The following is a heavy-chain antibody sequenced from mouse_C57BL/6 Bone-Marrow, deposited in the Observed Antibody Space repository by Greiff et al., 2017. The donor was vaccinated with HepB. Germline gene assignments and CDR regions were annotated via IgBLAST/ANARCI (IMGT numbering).Heavy chain of an antibody. D-gene: IGHD2-3*01. Sequence: EVKLVESGGGLVKPGGSLKLSCAASGFTFSSYAMSWVRQTPEKRLEWVATISDGGSYTYYPDNVKGRFTISRDNAKNNLYLQMSHLKSEDTAMYYCARDRGWLLRAMDYWGQGTSVTVSS. CDR2: ISDGGSYT. CDR3: ARDRGWLLRAMDY. J-gene: IGHJ4*01. V-gene: IGHV5-4*01. CDR1: GFTFSSYA.